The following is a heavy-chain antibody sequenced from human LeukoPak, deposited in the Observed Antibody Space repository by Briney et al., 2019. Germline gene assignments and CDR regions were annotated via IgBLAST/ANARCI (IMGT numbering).Heavy chain of an antibody. V-gene: IGHV1-2*02. J-gene: IGHJ4*02. CDR1: GYTFTGYY. D-gene: IGHD4-23*01. Sequence: PWASVKVSCKASGYTFTGYYMHWVRQAPGQGLEWMGWINPNSGGTNYAQRFQGRVTMTRDTSISAAYMELRWLTSDDTAVYYCARERGGNSPFDSWGQGTLVTVSS. CDR2: INPNSGGT. CDR3: ARERGGNSPFDS.